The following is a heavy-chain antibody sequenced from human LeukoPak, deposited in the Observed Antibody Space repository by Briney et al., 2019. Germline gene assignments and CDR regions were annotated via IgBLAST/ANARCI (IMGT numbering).Heavy chain of an antibody. D-gene: IGHD3/OR15-3a*01. J-gene: IGHJ4*02. CDR3: ARPTVGTGHFRYYFDN. V-gene: IGHV3-23*01. CDR2: IPDTGGST. Sequence: AVSLTFSGAASGFTFSKYGMGCARQAPGKGLEWVLTIPDTGGSTYSAAAVKGRFTISRDNSKNTLYLQMNSLRGEDTATYYCARPTVGTGHFRYYFDNWGQGTLVAVSS. CDR1: GFTFSKYG.